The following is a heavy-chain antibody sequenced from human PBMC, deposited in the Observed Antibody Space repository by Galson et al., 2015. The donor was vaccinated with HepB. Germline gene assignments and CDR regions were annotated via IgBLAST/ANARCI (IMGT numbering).Heavy chain of an antibody. CDR2: ISYDGNIK. CDR3: AREGGCTNGVCYGSDS. CDR1: GFTFSDSA. D-gene: IGHD2-8*01. J-gene: IGHJ4*02. Sequence: SLRLSCAASGFTFSDSAMHWVRQAPGKGLEWVAIISYDGNIKYFEDYVKGRFTISRDDSKNTLYLQMDSLRPEDTAVYYCAREGGCTNGVCYGSDSWGQGTLVTVSS. V-gene: IGHV3-30-3*01.